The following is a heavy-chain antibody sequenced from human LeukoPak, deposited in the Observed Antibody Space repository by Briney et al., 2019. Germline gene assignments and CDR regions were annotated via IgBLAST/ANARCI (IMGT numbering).Heavy chain of an antibody. CDR1: GGSISSSSYY. J-gene: IGHJ6*03. CDR3: ARTVRALDYYYYYMDV. Sequence: SETLSLTCTVSGGSISSSSYYWGWIRQPPGKGLEWIGSIYYSGSTYYNPSLKSRVTISVDTSKNQFSLKLSSVTAADTAVYYCARTVRALDYYYYYMDVWGKGTTVTISS. V-gene: IGHV4-39*01. D-gene: IGHD3-22*01. CDR2: IYYSGST.